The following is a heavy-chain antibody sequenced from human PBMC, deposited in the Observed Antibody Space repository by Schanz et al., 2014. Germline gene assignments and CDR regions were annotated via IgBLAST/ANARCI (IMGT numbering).Heavy chain of an antibody. CDR2: ISAYNGNT. J-gene: IGHJ6*02. Sequence: QVQLIQSGAEVKKPGASVKVSCQTSGYTFTAYGINWVRQAPGQGLEWMGWISAYNGNTNYAQKLQGRVTMTTDTSTSTAYMELRSLRSDDTAVYYCARVQDDILTGSEYYYGMDVWGQGTTVTVSS. CDR3: ARVQDDILTGSEYYYGMDV. V-gene: IGHV1-18*01. CDR1: GYTFTAYG. D-gene: IGHD3-9*01.